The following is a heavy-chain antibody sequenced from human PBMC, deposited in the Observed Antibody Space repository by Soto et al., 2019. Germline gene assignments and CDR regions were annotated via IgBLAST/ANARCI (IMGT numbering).Heavy chain of an antibody. D-gene: IGHD2-15*01. CDR1: GYTFSNYD. Sequence: QVQLVQSGVEVKQPGASVRISCKASGYTFSNYDINWVRKASGQGLEWMGWMNPGSGKTQSPEKFEGRVTMTWNTSIGTTYLEVSSLKSDDTAVYYCARGRSCSGVTCCPLTLDHWGPGTLITVSS. CDR2: MNPGSGKT. J-gene: IGHJ4*02. V-gene: IGHV1-8*01. CDR3: ARGRSCSGVTCCPLTLDH.